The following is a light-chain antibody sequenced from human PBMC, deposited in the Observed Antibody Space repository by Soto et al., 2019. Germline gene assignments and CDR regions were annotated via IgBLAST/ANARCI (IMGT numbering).Light chain of an antibody. V-gene: IGLV1-44*01. J-gene: IGLJ1*01. CDR3: AAWDVSLKGFV. Sequence: KRVTFSCSGSSSNIGINTVNWYRQLPGTAPQLLISDNHRRPSGVPDRFSGSKSGTSASLAISGLQSEDEATYSCAAWDVSLKGFVFGTGTKVTVL. CDR2: DNH. CDR1: SSNIGINT.